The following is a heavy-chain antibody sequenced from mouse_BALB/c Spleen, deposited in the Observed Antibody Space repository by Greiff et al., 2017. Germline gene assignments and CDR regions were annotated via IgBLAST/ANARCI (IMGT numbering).Heavy chain of an antibody. CDR1: GYTFTSYW. CDR3: ASPFGRGAMDY. J-gene: IGHJ4*01. CDR2: IDPSDSYT. V-gene: IGHV1-69*02. Sequence: VQLQQPGAELVKPGASVKLSCKASGYTFTSYWMHWVKQRPGQGLEWIGEIDPSDSYTNYNQKFKGKATLTVDKSSSTAYMQLSSLTSEDSAVYYCASPFGRGAMDYWGQGTSVTVSS.